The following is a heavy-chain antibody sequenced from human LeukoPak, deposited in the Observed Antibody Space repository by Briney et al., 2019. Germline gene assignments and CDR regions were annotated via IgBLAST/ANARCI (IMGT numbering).Heavy chain of an antibody. CDR2: IKQDGSEK. V-gene: IGHV3-7*01. J-gene: IGHJ6*02. CDR1: GFTFSSYW. CDR3: ARDAPYYYDSEDNYYYYGMDV. Sequence: GGSLRLSCAASGFTFSSYWMSWVRQAPGKGLEWVANIKQDGSEKYYVDSVKGRFTISRDNAKNSLYLQMNSLRAEDTAVYYCARDAPYYYDSEDNYYYYGMDVWGQGTTVTVSS. D-gene: IGHD3-10*01.